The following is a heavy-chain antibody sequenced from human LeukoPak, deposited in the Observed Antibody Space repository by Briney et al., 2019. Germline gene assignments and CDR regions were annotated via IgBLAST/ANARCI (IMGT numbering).Heavy chain of an antibody. J-gene: IGHJ3*02. V-gene: IGHV1-8*03. CDR1: GGTFSSYA. CDR2: MNPNSGNT. CDR3: ARQMLIGSSDDAFDI. D-gene: IGHD6-6*01. Sequence: ASVKVSCKASGGTFSSYAISWVRQAAGQGLQWMGWMNPNSGNTGYAQKFQGRVTITRNTSINTAYMELSSLRSEDTAVYYCARQMLIGSSDDAFDIWGQGTMVTVSS.